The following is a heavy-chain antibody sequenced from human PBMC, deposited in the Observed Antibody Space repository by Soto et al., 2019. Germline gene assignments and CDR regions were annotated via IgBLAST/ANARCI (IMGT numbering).Heavy chain of an antibody. CDR3: ARGEQYSGRIFDY. CDR1: GDSVSSNSAG. Sequence: SQTLSLTCAVTGDSVSSNSAGWSWVRQSPSRGLEWLGRTYYRSKWYYEYAVSVRGRITINPDTSKNQYSLQLNSVTPEDTAVYFCARGEQYSGRIFDYWGQGTLVTVSS. CDR2: TYYRSKWYY. J-gene: IGHJ4*01. V-gene: IGHV6-1*01. D-gene: IGHD1-26*01.